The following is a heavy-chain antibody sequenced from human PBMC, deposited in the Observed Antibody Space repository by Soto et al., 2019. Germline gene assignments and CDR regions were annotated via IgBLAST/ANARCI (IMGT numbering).Heavy chain of an antibody. D-gene: IGHD6-19*01. J-gene: IGHJ4*02. CDR2: ISYDGSNK. CDR1: GFTFSSCA. Sequence: WGSLRVSCAASGFTFSSCAMHWVRQAPGKGLEWVAVISYDGSNKYYADSVKGRFTISRDNSNNTMYLQMNSLRAEDTAVYYCARDTDSSPGVAATGGKDYRRQGTSVTVCS. CDR3: ARDTDSSPGVAATGGKDY. V-gene: IGHV3-30-3*01.